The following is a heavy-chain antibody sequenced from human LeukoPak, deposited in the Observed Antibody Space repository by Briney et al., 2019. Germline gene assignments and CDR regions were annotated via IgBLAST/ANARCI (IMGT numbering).Heavy chain of an antibody. CDR1: GLTFSSYN. CDR2: ISSSGSTI. CDR3: AELGITMIGGV. Sequence: GGSLRLSCVASGLTFSSYNMNWVRQAPGKGLEWVSYISSSGSTIYYADSVKGRSTISRDNAKNSLYLQMNSLRAEDTAVYYCAELGITMIGGVWGKGTTVTISS. J-gene: IGHJ6*04. D-gene: IGHD3-10*02. V-gene: IGHV3-48*04.